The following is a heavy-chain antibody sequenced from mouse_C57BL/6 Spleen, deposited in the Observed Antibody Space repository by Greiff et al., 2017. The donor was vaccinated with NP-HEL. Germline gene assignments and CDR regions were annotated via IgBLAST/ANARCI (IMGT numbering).Heavy chain of an antibody. V-gene: IGHV1-52*01. Sequence: QVHVKQPGAELVRPGSSVKLSCKASGYTFTSYWMHWVKQRPIQGLEWIGNIDPSDSETHYNQKFKDKATLTVDKSSSTAYMQLSSLTSEDSAVYYCARGGVVPFDYWGQGTTLTVSS. D-gene: IGHD1-1*01. CDR1: GYTFTSYW. J-gene: IGHJ2*01. CDR3: ARGGVVPFDY. CDR2: IDPSDSET.